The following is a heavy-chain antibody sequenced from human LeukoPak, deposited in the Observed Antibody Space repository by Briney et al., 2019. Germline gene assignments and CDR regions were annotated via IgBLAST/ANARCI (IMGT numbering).Heavy chain of an antibody. J-gene: IGHJ3*02. CDR2: ISSSGNTI. CDR1: GFTLSDFY. D-gene: IGHD1-26*01. CDR3: AKVGGSYYRSAFDI. V-gene: IGHV3-11*01. Sequence: GGSLRLSCAASGFTLSDFYMTWIRQAPGKGLEWVSYISSSGNTIYYANSVKGRFTISRDNAKNSLYLQMNSLRAEDTAVYYCAKVGGSYYRSAFDIWGQGTMVTVSS.